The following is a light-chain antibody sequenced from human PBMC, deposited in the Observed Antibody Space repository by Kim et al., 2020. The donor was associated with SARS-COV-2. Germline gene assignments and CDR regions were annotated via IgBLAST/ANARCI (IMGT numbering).Light chain of an antibody. CDR2: GKN. J-gene: IGLJ2*01. CDR3: NSRDSNDNVV. CDR1: SLRSYY. V-gene: IGLV3-19*01. Sequence: SSELTQDPAVSVASGQTVRITCQGDSLRSYYATWYQQKPGQAPIVVIYGKNNRPSRIPDRFSGSSSGNTASLTITGTQAGDEADYYCNSRDSNDNVVFGGGTQLTVL.